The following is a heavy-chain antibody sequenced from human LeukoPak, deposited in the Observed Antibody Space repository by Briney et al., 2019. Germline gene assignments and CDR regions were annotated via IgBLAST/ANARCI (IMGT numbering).Heavy chain of an antibody. Sequence: GGSLRLSCAASGFTFSSYAMSWVRQAPGKGLEWVSAISGSGGSTYYADSVKGRFTTSRDNSKNTLYLQMNSLRAEDTAVYYCAKVRRPHYYDSSGYYGNLDYWGQGTLVTVSS. D-gene: IGHD3-22*01. V-gene: IGHV3-23*01. CDR2: ISGSGGST. CDR1: GFTFSSYA. CDR3: AKVRRPHYYDSSGYYGNLDY. J-gene: IGHJ4*02.